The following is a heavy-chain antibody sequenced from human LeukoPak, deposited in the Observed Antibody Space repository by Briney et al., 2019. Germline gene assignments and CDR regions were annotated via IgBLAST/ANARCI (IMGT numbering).Heavy chain of an antibody. D-gene: IGHD3-3*01. CDR3: ARGNHYDFWSGYPLDAFDI. CDR2: IDITGDT. Sequence: PGGSLRLSCAASGFTFSSYDMHWVRHGTGKGLEWVSAIDITGDTYYPGSVKGRFTISRENAKNSLYLQMNSLRAGDTAVYYCARGNHYDFWSGYPLDAFDIWGQGTMVTVSS. V-gene: IGHV3-13*01. J-gene: IGHJ3*02. CDR1: GFTFSSYD.